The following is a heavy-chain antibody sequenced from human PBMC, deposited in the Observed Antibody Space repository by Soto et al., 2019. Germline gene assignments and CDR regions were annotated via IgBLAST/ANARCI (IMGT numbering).Heavy chain of an antibody. J-gene: IGHJ5*02. CDR2: IYHSGST. Sequence: TLCLTCAVAGGSISSGGYSWSWIRQPPGKGLEWIGYIYHSGSTYYNPSLKSRVTISVDRSKNQFSLKLSSVTAADTAVYYCARARAYYYDSSGRNWFDHWGQGTLVTVSS. D-gene: IGHD3-22*01. V-gene: IGHV4-30-2*01. CDR3: ARARAYYYDSSGRNWFDH. CDR1: GGSISSGGYS.